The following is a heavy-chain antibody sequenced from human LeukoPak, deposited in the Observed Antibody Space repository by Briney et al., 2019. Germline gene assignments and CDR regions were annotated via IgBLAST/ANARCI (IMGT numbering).Heavy chain of an antibody. Sequence: GGSLRLSCAASGFTFSSYEMNWVRQAPGKGLEWVSYISSSGRTIYYADSVKGRFTMSRDNAKNSLYLQMNSLRAEDTAVYYCARVGYGGYGVLNYWGQGTPVTISS. D-gene: IGHD5-12*01. CDR3: ARVGYGGYGVLNY. V-gene: IGHV3-48*03. CDR1: GFTFSSYE. J-gene: IGHJ4*02. CDR2: ISSSGRTI.